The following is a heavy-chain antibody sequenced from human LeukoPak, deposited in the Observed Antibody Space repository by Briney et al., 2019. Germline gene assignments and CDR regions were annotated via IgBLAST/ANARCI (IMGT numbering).Heavy chain of an antibody. D-gene: IGHD3-16*02. V-gene: IGHV6-1*01. CDR3: ARVKTGRPPRYYFGMDV. CDR1: GDSVTSNTAA. Sequence: SQTLSVTCAIFGDSVTSNTAAWNWIRQSPSRGLEWLGRTYYRYKWFNEYSKSVKSRATITADTSKNHISLHLNSATPEDTAVYYCARVKTGRPPRYYFGMDVWGQGTTVVVS. J-gene: IGHJ6*02. CDR2: TYYRYKWFN.